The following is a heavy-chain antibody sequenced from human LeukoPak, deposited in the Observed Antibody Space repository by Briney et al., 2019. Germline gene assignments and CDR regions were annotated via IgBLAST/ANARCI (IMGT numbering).Heavy chain of an antibody. Sequence: PSETLSLTCTVSGGSISSSSYYWGWIRQPPGKGLGWIGSIYYSGSTYYNPSLKSRVTISVDTSKNQFSLKLSSVTAADTAVYYCARNRGDFWSGYYAPSDNWFDPWGQGTLVTVSS. CDR1: GGSISSSSYY. CDR3: ARNRGDFWSGYYAPSDNWFDP. D-gene: IGHD3-3*01. CDR2: IYYSGST. J-gene: IGHJ5*02. V-gene: IGHV4-39*01.